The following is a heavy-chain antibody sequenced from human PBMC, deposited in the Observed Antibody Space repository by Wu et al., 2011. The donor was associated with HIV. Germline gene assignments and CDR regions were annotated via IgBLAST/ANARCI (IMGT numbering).Heavy chain of an antibody. CDR3: XRDYKGWNDRTPKFDR. CDR2: IIPISGSI. Sequence: QVQLVQSGAEVKKSGSSVKVSCKASGGTFSSFAVSWVRQAPGQGLEWMGRIIPISGSISVAEKFQGRFTMTADRPSTTAFMELTSLTSEDAATYFCXRDYKGWNDRTPKFDRWGHGTLVTVSS. V-gene: IGHV1-69*14. CDR1: GGTFSSFA. J-gene: IGHJ5*02. D-gene: IGHD1-1*01.